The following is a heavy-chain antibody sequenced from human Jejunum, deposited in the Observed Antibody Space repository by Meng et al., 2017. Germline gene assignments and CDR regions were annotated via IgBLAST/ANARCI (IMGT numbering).Heavy chain of an antibody. CDR1: GGSLSNNNW. Sequence: VQLQEAGQGLVKPSGPLSLTCAVYGGSLSNNNWWSWVRQPPGKGLEWIGEISHTGRINYNPSLKSRVTMSLDKSKNQFSLDLTSVTGADTAVYYCARDLLDPNIAATGWFDPWGQGTLVTVSS. J-gene: IGHJ5*02. D-gene: IGHD2/OR15-2a*01. CDR2: ISHTGRI. CDR3: ARDLLDPNIAATGWFDP. V-gene: IGHV4-4*02.